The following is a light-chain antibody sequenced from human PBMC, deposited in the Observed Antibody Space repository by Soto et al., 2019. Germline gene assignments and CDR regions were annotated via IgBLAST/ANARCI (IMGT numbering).Light chain of an antibody. V-gene: IGLV3-21*02. J-gene: IGLJ2*01. CDR2: DDS. CDR3: QVWDGSSDHVI. CDR1: NIGRKS. Sequence: SYELTQPPSVSVAPGQTARITCGGNNIGRKSVHWYQQKPGQAPVLVVHDDSDRPSGIPERFSGSSSGNTATLTISRVEAGDEADYYCQVWDGSSDHVIFAGGTKVTVL.